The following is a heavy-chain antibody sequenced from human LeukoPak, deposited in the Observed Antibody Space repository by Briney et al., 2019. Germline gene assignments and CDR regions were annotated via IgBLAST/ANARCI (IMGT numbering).Heavy chain of an antibody. D-gene: IGHD6-13*01. CDR2: ISSRGTYI. CDR3: AKLLAAADNWFDP. J-gene: IGHJ5*02. CDR1: GFTFSSYS. Sequence: GGSLRLSCVASGFTFSSYSMNWVRQAPGKGLEWVSSISSRGTYIYYADSVKGRFTISRDNSKNTLYLQMNSLRVEDTAVYYCAKLLAAADNWFDPWGQGTLVTVSS. V-gene: IGHV3-21*04.